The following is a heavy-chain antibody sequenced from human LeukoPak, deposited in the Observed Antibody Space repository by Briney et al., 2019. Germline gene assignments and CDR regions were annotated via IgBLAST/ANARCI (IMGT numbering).Heavy chain of an antibody. CDR1: GYTFTSYY. CDR3: ARDPDY. J-gene: IGHJ4*02. Sequence: GASVKVSCXASGYTFTSYYMHWVRQAPGQGLEWMGGIIPIFGTANYAQKFQGRVTITADESTSTAYMELSSLRSEDTAVYYCARDPDYWGQGTLVTVSS. V-gene: IGHV1-69*13. CDR2: IIPIFGTA.